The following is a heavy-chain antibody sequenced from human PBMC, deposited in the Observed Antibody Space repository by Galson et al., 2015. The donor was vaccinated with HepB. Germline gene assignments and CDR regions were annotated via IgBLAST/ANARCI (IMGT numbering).Heavy chain of an antibody. CDR2: ISSSGDLR. J-gene: IGHJ4*02. D-gene: IGHD6-19*01. V-gene: IGHV3-23*01. CDR3: AKDGVADSGWYSDY. Sequence: SLRLSCAASGSTFSSYAMSWVRRAPGKGLQWLSIISSSGDLRRYADSVKGRFAIPRDNSKSALYLQMNSLTADDTAVYYCAKDGVADSGWYSDYWGQGTLVTVSS. CDR1: GSTFSSYA.